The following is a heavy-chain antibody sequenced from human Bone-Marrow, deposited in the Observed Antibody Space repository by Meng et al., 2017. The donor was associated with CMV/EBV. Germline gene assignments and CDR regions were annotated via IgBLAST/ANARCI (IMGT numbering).Heavy chain of an antibody. CDR1: GYTFTSYG. Sequence: ASVKVSCKASGYTFTSYGISWVRQAPGQGLEWMGWISAYNGNTNYAQKLQGRVTMTTDTSTSTAYMGLRSLRSDDTAVYYCARDYCTSCYRGDAFDIWGQGTMVTVSS. V-gene: IGHV1-18*01. D-gene: IGHD2-2*01. CDR2: ISAYNGNT. J-gene: IGHJ3*02. CDR3: ARDYCTSCYRGDAFDI.